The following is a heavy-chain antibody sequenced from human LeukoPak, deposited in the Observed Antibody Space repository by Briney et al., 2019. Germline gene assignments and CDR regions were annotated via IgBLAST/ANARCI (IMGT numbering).Heavy chain of an antibody. Sequence: PGGSLRLSCAASGFTFSSYGMHWVRQAPGKGLEWVAVISYDGSNKYYADSVKGRFTISRDNSKNTLYLQMNSLRAEDTAVYYCAKGLQSTEDYWGQGTLVTVSS. J-gene: IGHJ4*02. CDR3: AKGLQSTEDY. CDR1: GFTFSSYG. CDR2: ISYDGSNK. V-gene: IGHV3-30*18. D-gene: IGHD4-11*01.